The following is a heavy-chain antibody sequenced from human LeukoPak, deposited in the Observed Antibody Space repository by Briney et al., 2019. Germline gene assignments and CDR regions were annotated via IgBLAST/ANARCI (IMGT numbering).Heavy chain of an antibody. J-gene: IGHJ4*02. CDR2: IYHSGNP. D-gene: IGHD3-22*01. V-gene: IGHV4-38-2*01. CDR1: GYSISSGYY. CDR3: ARHPLAYYESSGYAGTHFDC. Sequence: KPAETLSLTCAVSGYSISSGYYLGWIRQPPGKGLEWIGGIYHSGNPYYNPSIKSLVTISVASTKNQFSLRLWSVTAADTAVYYCARHPLAYYESSGYAGTHFDCWGRGTLVIVSS.